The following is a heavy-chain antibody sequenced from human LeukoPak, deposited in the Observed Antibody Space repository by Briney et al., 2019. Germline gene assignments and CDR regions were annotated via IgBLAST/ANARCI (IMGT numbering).Heavy chain of an antibody. D-gene: IGHD6-13*01. V-gene: IGHV4-39*01. CDR1: GGSISSSSYY. CDR3: ARHSVAAHFGY. Sequence: PSETLSLTCTVSGGSISSSSYYWGWIHQPPGKGLEWIGSIYYSGSTYYNPSLKSRVTISVDTSKNQFSLKLSSVTAADTAVYYCARHSVAAHFGYWGQGTLVTVSS. J-gene: IGHJ4*02. CDR2: IYYSGST.